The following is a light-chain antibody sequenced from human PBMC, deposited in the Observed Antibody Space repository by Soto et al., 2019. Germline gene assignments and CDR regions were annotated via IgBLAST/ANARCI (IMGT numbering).Light chain of an antibody. J-gene: IGKJ4*01. CDR3: QQYGSSRLT. CDR2: GAS. Sequence: EIVLTQSTGTLSLSPGERVTLSCRASQSVTSSYLAWYQQKPGQAPRLLIYGASTRATGIPDRFSGSGSGTDFTLTISRLEPEDFAVYYCQQYGSSRLTFGGGTKVEIK. V-gene: IGKV3-20*01. CDR1: QSVTSSY.